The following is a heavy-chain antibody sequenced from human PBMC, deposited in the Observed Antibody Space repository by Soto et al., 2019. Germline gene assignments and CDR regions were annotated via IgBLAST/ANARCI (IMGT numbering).Heavy chain of an antibody. Sequence: SVKVSCKASGATFSSYAISWVRQAPGQGLEWMGGIIPIFGTANYAQKFQGRVTITADESTSTAYMELSSLRSEDTAVYYCARDGRDCSCGSCYPVPLFASWAQGSLVIVSA. CDR1: GATFSSYA. CDR3: ARDGRDCSCGSCYPVPLFAS. CDR2: IIPIFGTA. J-gene: IGHJ5*01. V-gene: IGHV1-69*13. D-gene: IGHD2-15*01.